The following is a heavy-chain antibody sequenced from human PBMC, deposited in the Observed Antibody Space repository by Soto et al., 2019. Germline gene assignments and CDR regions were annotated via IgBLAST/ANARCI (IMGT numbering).Heavy chain of an antibody. J-gene: IGHJ6*02. CDR3: ARHVGAIFGVVIINYYGLDV. V-gene: IGHV4-39*01. Sequence: SETLSLTCTVSGSSISSSDYYWGWIRQPPGKGLEWIGSIYYSGSTYYNPSLKSRVTISVDTSENQLSLTLNSVTAADTAVYFCARHVGAIFGVVIINYYGLDVWGQGTTVTVSS. CDR2: IYYSGST. D-gene: IGHD3-3*01. CDR1: GSSISSSDYY.